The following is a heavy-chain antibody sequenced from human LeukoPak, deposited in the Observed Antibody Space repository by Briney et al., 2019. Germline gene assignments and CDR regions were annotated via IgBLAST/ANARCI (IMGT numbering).Heavy chain of an antibody. V-gene: IGHV3-23*01. J-gene: IGHJ4*02. D-gene: IGHD3-22*01. CDR3: AKRDYYETSDFYPLFDD. CDR1: GFTFSGYA. CDR2: ITGSGGIT. Sequence: GGSLRLSCAASGFTFSGYAMAWVRQAPGRGQEWVSGITGSGGITYYTDSVKGRFTISRDNSKNTLYLQMDSLRTEDTAMYYCAKRDYYETSDFYPLFDDGGQGTLVTVSA.